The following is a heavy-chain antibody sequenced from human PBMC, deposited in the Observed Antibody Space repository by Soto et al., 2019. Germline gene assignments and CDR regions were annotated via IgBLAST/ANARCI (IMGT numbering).Heavy chain of an antibody. CDR3: MLGSGWKDFDY. V-gene: IGHV4-39*01. Sequence: NPSETLSLTCTVCGGSVSSSSYSWGWIRQSPGKGLEWIGTIYSSENTYYNPSLMSRVTISVDTSKNQFSLKLSSVTAADTAVYYCMLGSGWKDFDYWGQGTLVTVSS. CDR2: IYSSENT. D-gene: IGHD3-22*01. J-gene: IGHJ4*02. CDR1: GGSVSSSSYS.